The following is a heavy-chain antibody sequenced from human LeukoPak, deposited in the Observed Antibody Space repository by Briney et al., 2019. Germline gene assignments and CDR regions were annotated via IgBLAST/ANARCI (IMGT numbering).Heavy chain of an antibody. CDR2: ISSTSSHK. CDR3: AREFADS. Sequence: GASVKVSCRVSGYTRTKVSIHWVRQAPGKGLEWVSSISSTSSHKYYADSVMGRFTVSRDNAKNSLYLQMTSLRAEDTAVYYCAREFADSWGQGTLVIVSS. CDR1: GYTRTKVS. V-gene: IGHV3-21*01. J-gene: IGHJ4*02.